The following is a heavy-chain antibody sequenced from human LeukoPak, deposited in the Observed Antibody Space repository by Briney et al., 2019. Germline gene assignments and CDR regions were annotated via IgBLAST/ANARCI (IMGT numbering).Heavy chain of an antibody. CDR1: GGSISSYY. V-gene: IGHV4-59*01. J-gene: IGHJ4*02. Sequence: KASETLSLTCTVSGGSISSYYWSWIRQPPGKGLEWIGYIYYSGSTYYNPSLKSRVTISVDTSKNQFSLKLSSVTAADTAVYYCARERVTPNYFDYWGQGTLVTVSS. D-gene: IGHD4-11*01. CDR3: ARERVTPNYFDY. CDR2: IYYSGST.